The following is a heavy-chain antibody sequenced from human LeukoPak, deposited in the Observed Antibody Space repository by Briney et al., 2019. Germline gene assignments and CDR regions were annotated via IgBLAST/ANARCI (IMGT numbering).Heavy chain of an antibody. V-gene: IGHV3-23*01. CDR1: GFTFSNYA. CDR2: ISGSGGST. CDR3: AKGGFGRPFDY. Sequence: GGSLRLSCAASGFTFSNYAMSWVRQAPGKGLEWVSVISGSGGSTYYVDSVQGRFTISRDNSKNTLFLKMDSLRAEATAVYYCAKGGFGRPFDYWGQGTLVTVSS. D-gene: IGHD3-10*01. J-gene: IGHJ4*02.